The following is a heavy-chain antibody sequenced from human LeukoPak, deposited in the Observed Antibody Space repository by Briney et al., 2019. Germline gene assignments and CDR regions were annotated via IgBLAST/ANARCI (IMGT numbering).Heavy chain of an antibody. CDR1: GYTFTSYD. D-gene: IGHD2-15*01. Sequence: GASVKVSCKASGYTFTSYDINWVRQATGQGLEWMGWMNPNSGNTGYAQKFQGRVTMTRNTSISTAYMELSSLRSEDTAVYYCARTPATRKHQGYCSGGSCSRRIDYWGQGTLVTVSS. V-gene: IGHV1-8*01. CDR2: MNPNSGNT. J-gene: IGHJ4*02. CDR3: ARTPATRKHQGYCSGGSCSRRIDY.